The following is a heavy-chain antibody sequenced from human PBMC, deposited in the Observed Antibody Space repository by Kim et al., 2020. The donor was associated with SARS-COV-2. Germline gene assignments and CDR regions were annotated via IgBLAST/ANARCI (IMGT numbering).Heavy chain of an antibody. J-gene: IGHJ4*02. Sequence: GGSLRLSCAASGFTFDDYAIQWVRQVPGKGLEWVSLISRDGGEIKYADSVKGRFTISRDNSKKSVYLQMNSLRNEDTALYYCVRGQQWLIKNWGRGTQVTVSS. D-gene: IGHD6-19*01. V-gene: IGHV3-43*02. CDR2: ISRDGGEI. CDR3: VRGQQWLIKN. CDR1: GFTFDDYA.